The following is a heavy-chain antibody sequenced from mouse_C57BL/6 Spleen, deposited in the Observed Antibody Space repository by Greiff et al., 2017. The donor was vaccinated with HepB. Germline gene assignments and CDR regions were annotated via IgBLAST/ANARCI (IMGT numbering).Heavy chain of an antibody. Sequence: VQLQQSGAELVKPGASVKISCKASGYAFSSYWMNWVKQRPGKGLEWIGQIYTGDGDTNYKGKFQGKATLTADKSSSTAYMQLSSLTAEDSAVYFVARNGAYYSKPCAYWGQGTLVTVSA. CDR3: ARNGAYYSKPCAY. J-gene: IGHJ3*01. V-gene: IGHV1-80*01. D-gene: IGHD2-5*01. CDR2: IYTGDGDT. CDR1: GYAFSSYW.